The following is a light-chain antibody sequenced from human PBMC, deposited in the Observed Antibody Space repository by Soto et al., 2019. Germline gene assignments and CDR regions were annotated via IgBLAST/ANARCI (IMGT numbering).Light chain of an antibody. Sequence: DIQMTQSPSTLSASVGDRVTITCRASQSISSWLAWYQQKPGKAPKLLIYTASTLESGVPSRFRGSGSGTEFTLTISSLQPVDFATYHCQQSNTYSGLTFGGGTKVEIK. V-gene: IGKV1-5*03. CDR1: QSISSW. CDR3: QQSNTYSGLT. J-gene: IGKJ4*01. CDR2: TAS.